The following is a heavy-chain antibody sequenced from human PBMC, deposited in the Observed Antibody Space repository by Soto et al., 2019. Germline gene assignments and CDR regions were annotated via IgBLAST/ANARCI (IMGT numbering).Heavy chain of an antibody. J-gene: IGHJ6*02. CDR2: INPNSGGT. V-gene: IGHV1-2*02. D-gene: IGHD3-10*01. CDR1: GYTFTGYY. Sequence: ASVKVSCKASGYTFTGYYMHWVRQAPGQGLEWMGWINPNSGGTNYAQKFQGRVTMTRDTSISTAYMELSRLRSDDTAVYYCASGYYHGSGSYYTLDVWGQGPTVTVSS. CDR3: ASGYYHGSGSYYTLDV.